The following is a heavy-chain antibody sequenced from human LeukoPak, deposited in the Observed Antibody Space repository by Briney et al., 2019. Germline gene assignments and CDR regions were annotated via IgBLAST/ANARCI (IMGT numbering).Heavy chain of an antibody. CDR1: GGSISSGSHH. Sequence: SETLSLTCTVSGGSISSGSHHWGWIRQPPGKGLEWIGEINHSGSTNYNPSLKSRVTISVDTSKNQFSLKLSSVTAADTAVYYCARIDRYSGSYRYWGQGTLVTVSS. D-gene: IGHD1-26*01. CDR3: ARIDRYSGSYRY. V-gene: IGHV4-39*07. CDR2: INHSGST. J-gene: IGHJ4*02.